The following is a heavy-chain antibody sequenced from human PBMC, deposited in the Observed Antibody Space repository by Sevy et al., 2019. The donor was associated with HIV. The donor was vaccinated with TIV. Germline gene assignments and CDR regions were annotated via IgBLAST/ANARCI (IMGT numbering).Heavy chain of an antibody. V-gene: IGHV1-69*13. CDR2: IIPIFGTP. Sequence: ASVKVSCKASGDTFSTYGLSWVRQAPGQGLEWMGGIIPIFGTPNYAQKFQGRVTITADESAGTAYMELGSLRSEDTALDYGAREGGVATTGDHDAFDIWGHGTLVTVSS. J-gene: IGHJ3*02. CDR1: GDTFSTYG. D-gene: IGHD7-27*01. CDR3: AREGGVATTGDHDAFDI.